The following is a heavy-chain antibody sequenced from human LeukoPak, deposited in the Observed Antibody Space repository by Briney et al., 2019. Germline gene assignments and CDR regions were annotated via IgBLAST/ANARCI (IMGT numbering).Heavy chain of an antibody. V-gene: IGHV3-7*01. CDR3: VREGFYFFDF. J-gene: IGHJ4*01. CDR1: GFTFSSYW. CDR2: IKQDGSEK. Sequence: PGGSLRLSCAASGFTFSSYWMSWVRQAPGKGPEWVANIKQDGSEKYYVDSVKGRFTIFRDNAKDSVYLQMNSLRAEDSATYYCVREGFYFFDFWGQGTLVTVSS.